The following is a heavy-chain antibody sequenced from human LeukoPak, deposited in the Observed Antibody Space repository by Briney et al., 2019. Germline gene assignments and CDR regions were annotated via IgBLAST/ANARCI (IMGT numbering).Heavy chain of an antibody. Sequence: SETLSLTYTVSGGSISSYYWSWIRQPAGKGLEWIGRIYTSGSTNYNPSLKSRVTMSVDTSKNQFSLKLSSVTAADTAVYYCARAPRYYGSGSFFDYWGQGTLVTVSS. J-gene: IGHJ4*02. CDR2: IYTSGST. V-gene: IGHV4-4*07. CDR1: GGSISSYY. D-gene: IGHD3-10*01. CDR3: ARAPRYYGSGSFFDY.